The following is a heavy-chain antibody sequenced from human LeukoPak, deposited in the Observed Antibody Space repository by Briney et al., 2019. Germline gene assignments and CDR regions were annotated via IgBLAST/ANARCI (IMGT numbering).Heavy chain of an antibody. CDR2: IRQDGGDK. CDR3: ARRSGYAYYYYYMDV. V-gene: IGHV3-7*03. D-gene: IGHD5-12*01. J-gene: IGHJ6*03. Sequence: PGGSLRLSCAASGFTFSSAWMSWVRQAPGKGLEWVANIRQDGGDKYYVDSVKGRFTISRDNAKNSLYLQMDSLRAEDTAMYYCARRSGYAYYYYYMDVWGKGTTVTVSS. CDR1: GFTFSSAW.